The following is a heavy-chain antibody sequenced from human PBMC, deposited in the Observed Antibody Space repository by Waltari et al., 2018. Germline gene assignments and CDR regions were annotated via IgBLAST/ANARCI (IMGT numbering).Heavy chain of an antibody. CDR1: GGTFSSYT. Sequence: QVQLVQSGAEVKKPGSSVKVSCQASGGTFSSYTISWVRQAPGQGLEWMGRIIPILGIANYAQKFQGRVTITADKSTSTAYMELSSLRSEDTAVYYCARASTHYDSSGYYTYWGQGTLVTVSS. J-gene: IGHJ4*02. CDR3: ARASTHYDSSGYYTY. CDR2: IIPILGIA. V-gene: IGHV1-69*02. D-gene: IGHD3-22*01.